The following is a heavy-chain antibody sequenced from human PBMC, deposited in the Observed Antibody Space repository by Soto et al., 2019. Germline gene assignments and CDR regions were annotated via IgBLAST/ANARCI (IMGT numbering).Heavy chain of an antibody. CDR2: INWNSGSM. Sequence: GGSLRLSCAASGFIFDDYAIHWVRQAPGKGLEWVSGINWNSGSMGYADSVKGRFTISRDNARNSLYLEMNSLRAEDSALYYCAKDLHYYLSSGSFDHWGQGTLVTVSS. J-gene: IGHJ4*02. CDR3: AKDLHYYLSSGSFDH. D-gene: IGHD3-22*01. V-gene: IGHV3-9*01. CDR1: GFIFDDYA.